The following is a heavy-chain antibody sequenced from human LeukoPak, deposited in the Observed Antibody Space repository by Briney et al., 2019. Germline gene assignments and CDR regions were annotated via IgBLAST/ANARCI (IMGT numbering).Heavy chain of an antibody. CDR3: ATAVDTAMVFFDY. D-gene: IGHD5-18*01. CDR2: IIPIFGTA. CDR1: GGTFSSYA. J-gene: IGHJ4*02. V-gene: IGHV1-69*13. Sequence: SVKVSCKASGGTFSSYAISWVRQAPGQGLEWMGGIIPIFGTANYAQKFQGRVTITADESTSTAYMELSSLRSDDTAVYYCATAVDTAMVFFDYWGQGTLVTVSS.